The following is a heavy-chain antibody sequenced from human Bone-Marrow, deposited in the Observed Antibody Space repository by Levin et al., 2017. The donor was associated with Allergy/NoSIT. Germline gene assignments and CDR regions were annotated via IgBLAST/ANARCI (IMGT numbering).Heavy chain of an antibody. V-gene: IGHV4-34*01. CDR2: INHSGST. CDR1: GGSFSGYY. CDR3: ARGRAVTTALSLDY. D-gene: IGHD4-17*01. J-gene: IGHJ4*02. Sequence: SQTLSLTCAVYGGSFSGYYWSWIRQPPGKGLEWIGEINHSGSTNYNPSLKSRVTISVDTSKNQFSLKLSSVTAADTAVYYCARGRAVTTALSLDYWGQGTLVTVSS.